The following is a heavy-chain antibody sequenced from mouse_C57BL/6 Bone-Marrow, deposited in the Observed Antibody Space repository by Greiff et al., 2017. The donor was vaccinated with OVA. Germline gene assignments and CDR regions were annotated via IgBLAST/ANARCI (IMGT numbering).Heavy chain of an antibody. J-gene: IGHJ4*01. V-gene: IGHV1-42*01. D-gene: IGHD1-1*02. CDR3: ARVGLWDAMDY. Sequence: VQLQQSGPELVKPGASVKISCKASGYSFTGYYMNWVKQSPEKSLEWIGEINPSTGGTTYNQKFKAKATLTVDKSSSTAYMQLKSLTSEDSAVYFCARVGLWDAMDYWGQGTSVTVSS. CDR2: INPSTGGT. CDR1: GYSFTGYY.